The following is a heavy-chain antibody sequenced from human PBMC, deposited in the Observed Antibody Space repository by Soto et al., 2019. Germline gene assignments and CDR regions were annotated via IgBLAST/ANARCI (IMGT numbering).Heavy chain of an antibody. V-gene: IGHV3-15*07. CDR1: GFTFSNAW. CDR2: IKSKTNGETT. J-gene: IGHJ6*02. Sequence: GGSLRLSCAASGFTFSNAWMNWVRQAPGKGLEWVGRIKSKTNGETTDYAAPVKGRFTITRDDSKNTPYLQMNSLKTMDTAVYYCTTENSYDSSGYSDGMDVWGQGTTVTVSS. D-gene: IGHD3-22*01. CDR3: TTENSYDSSGYSDGMDV.